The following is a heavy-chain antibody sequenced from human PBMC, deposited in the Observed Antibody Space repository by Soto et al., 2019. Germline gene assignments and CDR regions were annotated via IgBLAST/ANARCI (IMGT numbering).Heavy chain of an antibody. Sequence: YIRVCRRNLDKIRQSPDKGLEWIASIYYSGSHYYNPSLKSRVTISVDTSKTQFSLNLSSVTAADTAVYYCATLLYYDSNGYYFPSKLDVWGQGTTVTVSS. J-gene: IGHJ6*02. D-gene: IGHD3-22*01. CDR1: YIRVCRRN. CDR2: IYYSGSH. V-gene: IGHV4-39*01. CDR3: ATLLYYDSNGYYFPSKLDV.